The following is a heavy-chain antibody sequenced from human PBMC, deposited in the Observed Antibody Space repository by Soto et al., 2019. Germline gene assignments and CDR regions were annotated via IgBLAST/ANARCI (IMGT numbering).Heavy chain of an antibody. V-gene: IGHV3-15*01. CDR1: GFTFSKAW. J-gene: IGHJ5*02. CDR3: TADDRRTEVWGFDP. CDR2: VKSKTDGETT. D-gene: IGHD1-26*01. Sequence: EVQLVESGGGLVKPGGSLRLSCAASGFTFSKAWMSWVRQAPGKGPEWVGRVKSKTDGETTGYATPVRGRFTISRDDSKNMLYLQMTSLQTEDTALYYCTADDRRTEVWGFDPWGQGTLVTVSS.